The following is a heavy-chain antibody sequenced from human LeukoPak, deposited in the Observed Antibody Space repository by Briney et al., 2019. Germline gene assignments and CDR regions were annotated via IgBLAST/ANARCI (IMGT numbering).Heavy chain of an antibody. D-gene: IGHD1-26*01. CDR2: IYSGGST. CDR3: AKASNGGSYYGVIIDY. J-gene: IGHJ4*02. CDR1: GFTVSSSY. V-gene: IGHV3-53*05. Sequence: PTGGSLRLSCAASGFTVSSSYMSWVRQAPGKGLEWVSVIYSGGSTYYADSVKGRFTISRDNSKNTLYLQMNSLRAEDTAVYYCAKASNGGSYYGVIIDYWGQGTLVTVSS.